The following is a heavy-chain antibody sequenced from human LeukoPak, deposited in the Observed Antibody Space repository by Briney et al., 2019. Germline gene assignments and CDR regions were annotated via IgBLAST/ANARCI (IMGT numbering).Heavy chain of an antibody. J-gene: IGHJ6*02. CDR3: ARYDSSGYGMDV. D-gene: IGHD3-22*01. CDR1: GGSISSGGYS. V-gene: IGHV4-30-2*05. CDR2: IYYSGST. Sequence: PSQTLSLTCAVSGGSISSGGYSWSWIRQPPGKGLEWIGYIYYSGSTYYNPSLKSRVTISVDTSKNQFSLKLSSVTAADTAVYYCARYDSSGYGMDVWGQGTTVTVSS.